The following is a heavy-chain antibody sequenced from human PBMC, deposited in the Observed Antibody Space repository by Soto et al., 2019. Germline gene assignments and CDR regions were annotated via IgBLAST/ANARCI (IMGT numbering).Heavy chain of an antibody. D-gene: IGHD2-2*01. J-gene: IGHJ4*01. CDR1: GVTFSSYG. CDR2: IWYDGSNK. Sequence: AGGSLRLSCGAAGVTFSSYGMHWVSKAPGKGPEWVAVIWYDGSNKYYADPVKGRFTISRDNSKNTLYLQMNSLRAEDTAVYYCARSYCSSTSCSYYFDYWGHGTLVTVSS. V-gene: IGHV3-33*01. CDR3: ARSYCSSTSCSYYFDY.